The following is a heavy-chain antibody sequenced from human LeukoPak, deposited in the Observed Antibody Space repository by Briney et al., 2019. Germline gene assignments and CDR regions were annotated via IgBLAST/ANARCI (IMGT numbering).Heavy chain of an antibody. CDR2: IYHSGTT. CDR1: GYSISSGYY. Sequence: SETLSLTCTVSGYSISSGYYWGWIRQPPGKGLEWIGSIYHSGTTYYNPTLKSRVTISVDTSKNQFSLKLSSVTAADTAVYYCARAHCGGDCSPNMDVWGKGPRSPSP. V-gene: IGHV4-38-2*02. D-gene: IGHD2-21*02. J-gene: IGHJ6*03. CDR3: ARAHCGGDCSPNMDV.